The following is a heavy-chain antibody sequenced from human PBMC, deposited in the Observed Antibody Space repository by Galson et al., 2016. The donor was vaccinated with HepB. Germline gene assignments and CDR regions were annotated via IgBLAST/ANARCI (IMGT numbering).Heavy chain of an antibody. V-gene: IGHV4-30-2*01. J-gene: IGHJ6*02. CDR2: TYHTGST. CDR3: AREAGRLGDGQIDV. Sequence: LSLTCAVSGGSIGSGYFWSWLRQPPGKDLEWIGYTYHTGSTFYNPSLKSRVAISLDTSKDQFSLKVTSVTAADTAVYYCAREAGRLGDGQIDVWGQGTTVTVSS. D-gene: IGHD3-16*01. CDR1: GGSIGSGYF.